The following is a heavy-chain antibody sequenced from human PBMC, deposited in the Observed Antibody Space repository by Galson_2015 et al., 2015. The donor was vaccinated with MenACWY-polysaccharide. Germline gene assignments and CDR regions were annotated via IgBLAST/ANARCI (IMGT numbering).Heavy chain of an antibody. CDR1: GASISYANYC. D-gene: IGHD2/OR15-2a*01. CDR3: AKAALFEPFTI. CDR2: IFYDGRT. V-gene: IGHV4-39*06. J-gene: IGHJ3*02. Sequence: ATLSLSCAVSGASISYANYCWRWLRRLPGKGLAWIGCIFYDGRTFYNPSFKSQAAVSADTSRSQLLLDLNSLTAADTAVYYCAKAALFEPFTIWGQGAMVAVSS.